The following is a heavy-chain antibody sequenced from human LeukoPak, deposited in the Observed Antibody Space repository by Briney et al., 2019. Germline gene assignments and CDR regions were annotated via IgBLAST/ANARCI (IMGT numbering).Heavy chain of an antibody. J-gene: IGHJ5*02. Sequence: SVKVSCKASGGTFSSYAISWVRQAPGQGLEWMGAIIPIFGTANYAQKFQGRVTITADESTSTAYMELSSLRSEDTAVYYCARDAWFGELSPPGYNWFDPWGQGTLVTVSS. CDR1: GGTFSSYA. CDR2: IIPIFGTA. V-gene: IGHV1-69*01. CDR3: ARDAWFGELSPPGYNWFDP. D-gene: IGHD3-10*01.